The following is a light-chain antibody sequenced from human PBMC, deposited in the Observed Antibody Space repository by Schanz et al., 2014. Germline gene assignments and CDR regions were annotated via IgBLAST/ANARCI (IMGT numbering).Light chain of an antibody. CDR2: DVS. Sequence: QSALTQPASVSGSPGQSITISCTGTSSDVGGYNYVSWYQQHPGKAPKLMIYDVSNRPSGVSNRFSASKSGNTASLTISGLQAEDEADYYCCSYAGTSLIFGGGTKLTVL. CDR3: CSYAGTSLI. V-gene: IGLV2-14*01. CDR1: SSDVGGYNY. J-gene: IGLJ2*01.